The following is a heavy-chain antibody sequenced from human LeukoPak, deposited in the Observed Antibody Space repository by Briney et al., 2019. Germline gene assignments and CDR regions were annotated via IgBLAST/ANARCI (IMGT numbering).Heavy chain of an antibody. V-gene: IGHV1-69*13. J-gene: IGHJ6*03. CDR3: ARALLYGSWIYYYYYYMDV. CDR1: GGTFSSYA. Sequence: ASVKVSCKASGGTFSSYAISWVRQAPGQGLEWMGGIIPIFGTANYAQKFQGRVTITADESTSTAYMELSSLRSEDTAVYYCARALLYGSWIYYYYYYMDVWGKGTTVTISS. D-gene: IGHD3-10*01. CDR2: IIPIFGTA.